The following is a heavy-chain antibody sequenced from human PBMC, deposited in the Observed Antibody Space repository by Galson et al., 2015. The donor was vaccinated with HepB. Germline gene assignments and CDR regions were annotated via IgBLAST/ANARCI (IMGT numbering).Heavy chain of an antibody. CDR1: GYSFTSYW. CDR3: AKVHDYHLVD. Sequence: QSGAEVKKPGESLRISCKGSGYSFTSYWISWVRQMPGKGLEWMGRIDPSDSYTNYSPSFQGQVTISRDNSKSTLYLQMNSLRADDTALYYCAKVHDYHLVDWGQGTLVSVSS. J-gene: IGHJ4*02. V-gene: IGHV5-10-1*04. D-gene: IGHD4-11*01. CDR2: IDPSDSYT.